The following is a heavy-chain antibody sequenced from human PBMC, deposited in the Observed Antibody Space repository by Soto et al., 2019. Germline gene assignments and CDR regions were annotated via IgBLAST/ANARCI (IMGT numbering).Heavy chain of an antibody. V-gene: IGHV4-59*01. CDR3: ARAASRYRSDWFDP. CDR2: IYSTGST. J-gene: IGHJ5*02. Sequence: PSETLSLTCTVSGGSISSYYWSWIRQPPGKGLEWIAYIYSTGSTNYNPSHKSRVIISVDTSKNQFSLKLSSVTAADTAVYYCARAASRYRSDWFDPWGQGTLVTVS. D-gene: IGHD1-26*01. CDR1: GGSISSYY.